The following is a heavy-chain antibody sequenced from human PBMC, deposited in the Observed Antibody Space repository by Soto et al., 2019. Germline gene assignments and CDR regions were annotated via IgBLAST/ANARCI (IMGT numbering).Heavy chain of an antibody. V-gene: IGHV4-39*01. CDR3: ARLRYSSSWPFDY. D-gene: IGHD6-13*01. Sequence: QLQLQESGPGLVKPSETLSLTCTVSGGSISSSSYYWGWIRQPPGKGLEWIGSIYYSGSTYYNPSLKSRVTISVDTSKNQFSLKLSSVTAADTAVYYCARLRYSSSWPFDYWGQGTLVTVSS. CDR2: IYYSGST. CDR1: GGSISSSSYY. J-gene: IGHJ4*02.